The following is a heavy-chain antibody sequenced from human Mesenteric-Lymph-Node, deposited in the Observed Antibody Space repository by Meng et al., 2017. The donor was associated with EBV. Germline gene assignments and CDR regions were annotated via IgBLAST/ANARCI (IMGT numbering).Heavy chain of an antibody. CDR2: INHSGTT. CDR3: ARGGWRSSWEN. CDR1: GGSFVGYF. J-gene: IGHJ4*02. D-gene: IGHD6-13*01. V-gene: IGHV4-34*01. Sequence: VQLPQWGVGVFKPSGTLSLACVVHGGSFVGYFWSWIRQPPVKGLEWIGEINHSGTTNYNRSRKSRVTISVVTSEIHFCQKLDSDTAADTAVYYCARGGWRSSWENWGQGTLVTVSS.